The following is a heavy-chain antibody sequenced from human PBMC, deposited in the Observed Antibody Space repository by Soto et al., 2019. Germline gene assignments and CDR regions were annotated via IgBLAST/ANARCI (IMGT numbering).Heavy chain of an antibody. CDR2: ISWNSGSI. CDR3: AKVRRAVKYNGYDACDI. V-gene: IGHV3-9*01. Sequence: EVQLVESGGGLVQPGRSLRLSCAASGFTFDDYAMHWVRQAPGKGLEWVSGISWNSGSIGYADSVKGRFTISRDNAKNFLYLQMNSLRAEDTALYYCAKVRRAVKYNGYDACDIWGQGTMVTVSS. D-gene: IGHD1-20*01. J-gene: IGHJ3*02. CDR1: GFTFDDYA.